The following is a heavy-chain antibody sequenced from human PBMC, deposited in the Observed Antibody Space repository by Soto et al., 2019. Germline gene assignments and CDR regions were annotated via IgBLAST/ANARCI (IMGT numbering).Heavy chain of an antibody. CDR3: ARDRLWGLDHYYLDV. CDR2: IIPILGIA. J-gene: IGHJ6*03. Sequence: SVKVSCKASGGTFSSYTISWVRQAPGQGLEWMGRIIPILGIANYAQKFQGRVTITADKSTSTAYMELSSLRSEDTAVYYCARDRLWGLDHYYLDVWGKGTTVTVSS. V-gene: IGHV1-69*04. D-gene: IGHD1-26*01. CDR1: GGTFSSYT.